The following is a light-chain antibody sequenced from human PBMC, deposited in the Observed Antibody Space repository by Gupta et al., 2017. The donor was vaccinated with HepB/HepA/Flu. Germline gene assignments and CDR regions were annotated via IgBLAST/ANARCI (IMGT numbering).Light chain of an antibody. Sequence: QSALTQPASVSGSPGQSISISCTGTSSDVGGHNYVSWYQQHPGRAPKLMIYDVSNRPSGVSTRFSGSKSGTTASLTISGLQAEDEADYYCSSYTSSSTLVVFGGGTKLTVL. CDR1: SSDVGGHNY. CDR3: SSYTSSSTLVV. J-gene: IGLJ2*01. CDR2: DVS. V-gene: IGLV2-14*03.